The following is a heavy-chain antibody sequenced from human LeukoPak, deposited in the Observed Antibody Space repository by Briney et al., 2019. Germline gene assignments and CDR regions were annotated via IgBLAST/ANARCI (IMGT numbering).Heavy chain of an antibody. D-gene: IGHD1-7*01. Sequence: ASVKVSCTASGYTFTSYYMHWVRQAPGQGLEWMGIINPSGGSTSYAQKFQGRVTMTRDTSTSTVYMELSSLRSEDTAVYYCARDLNWNYVSSWFDPWGQGTLVTVSS. CDR1: GYTFTSYY. V-gene: IGHV1-46*01. CDR3: ARDLNWNYVSSWFDP. J-gene: IGHJ5*02. CDR2: INPSGGST.